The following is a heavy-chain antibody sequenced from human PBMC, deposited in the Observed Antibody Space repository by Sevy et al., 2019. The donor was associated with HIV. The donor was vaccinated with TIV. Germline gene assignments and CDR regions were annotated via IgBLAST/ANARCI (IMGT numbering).Heavy chain of an antibody. CDR3: ARGTWNDRNFDF. J-gene: IGHJ4*02. D-gene: IGHD1-1*01. CDR1: GFTLSNYD. V-gene: IGHV3-13*01. CDR2: IGTAGNT. Sequence: GGSLRLSCAASGFTLSNYDMHWVRHSTGKGLEWVSAIGTAGNTFYADSVRGRFTIFREDSKSSLYLQMNSLRAGDTAVYYCARGTWNDRNFDFWGQGTLVTVSS.